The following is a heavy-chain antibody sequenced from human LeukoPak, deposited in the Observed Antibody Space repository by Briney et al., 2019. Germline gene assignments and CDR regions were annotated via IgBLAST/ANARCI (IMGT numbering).Heavy chain of an antibody. CDR2: VKHSGST. J-gene: IGHJ4*02. CDR1: RGSFTDYF. V-gene: IGHV4-34*01. D-gene: IGHD6-13*01. CDR3: AKDSSTWGNLAGHFDS. Sequence: PSETLSLTCAVYRGSFTDYFWSWIREPPGKGLEWIGEVKHSGSTNYNPSLKGRVTISVDTSKNQCSQKLSSVTAADTAVYYCAKDSSTWGNLAGHFDSWGQGTLVTVSS.